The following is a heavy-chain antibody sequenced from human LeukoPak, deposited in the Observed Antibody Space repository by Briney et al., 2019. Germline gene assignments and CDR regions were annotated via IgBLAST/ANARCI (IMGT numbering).Heavy chain of an antibody. CDR1: GFTFSSYA. Sequence: GGSLRLSCAASGFTFSSYAMSWVRQAPGKGLEWVSAISGSGGSTYYADSVKGRFTISRDNSKNSLYLQMNSLRDEDTAVYYCARDPGRIQLWFDYWGQGTLVTVSS. J-gene: IGHJ4*02. V-gene: IGHV3-23*01. CDR2: ISGSGGST. CDR3: ARDPGRIQLWFDY. D-gene: IGHD5-18*01.